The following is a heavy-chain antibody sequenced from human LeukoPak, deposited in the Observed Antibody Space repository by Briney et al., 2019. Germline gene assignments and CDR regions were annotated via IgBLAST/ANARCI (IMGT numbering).Heavy chain of an antibody. CDR1: GGSISSYY. D-gene: IGHD6-13*01. Sequence: SETLSLTCTVSGGSISSYYWSWIRQPPGKGLEWIGYIYYSGSTNYNPSLKSRVTISVDTSKNQFSLKLSSVTAADTAVCYCARGGQQLVFDYWGQGTLVTVSS. CDR2: IYYSGST. J-gene: IGHJ4*02. CDR3: ARGGQQLVFDY. V-gene: IGHV4-59*01.